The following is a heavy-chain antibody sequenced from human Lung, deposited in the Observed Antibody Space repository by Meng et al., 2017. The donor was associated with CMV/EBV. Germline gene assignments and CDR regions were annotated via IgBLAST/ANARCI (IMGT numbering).Heavy chain of an antibody. Sequence: ASXXVSCKGSGYYFNAFGISWMRQAPGQGLEWMGWINTANGAPRYAQRFQGRVTMTTDKSTATSYMELRSLTSDDTAVYYCARRRGVYHFLEGGGDAYFDYWGQGTPVTVSS. V-gene: IGHV1-18*01. J-gene: IGHJ4*02. D-gene: IGHD3-16*01. CDR2: INTANGAP. CDR1: GYYFNAFG. CDR3: ARRRGVYHFLEGGGDAYFDY.